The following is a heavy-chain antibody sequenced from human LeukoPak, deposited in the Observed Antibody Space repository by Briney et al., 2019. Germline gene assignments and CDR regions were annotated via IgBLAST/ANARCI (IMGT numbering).Heavy chain of an antibody. D-gene: IGHD6-19*01. Sequence: SVKVSCTASGGTFSSYAISWVRQAPGQGLEWMGGIIPIFGTANYAQKFQGRVTITADESTSTAYMELSSLRSEDTAVYYCARGVAVAGYYFDYWGQGTLVTVSS. CDR2: IIPIFGTA. CDR1: GGTFSSYA. CDR3: ARGVAVAGYYFDY. V-gene: IGHV1-69*13. J-gene: IGHJ4*02.